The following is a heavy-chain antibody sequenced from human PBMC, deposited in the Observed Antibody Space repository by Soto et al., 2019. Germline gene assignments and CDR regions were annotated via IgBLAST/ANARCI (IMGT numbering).Heavy chain of an antibody. D-gene: IGHD6-13*01. V-gene: IGHV3-30-3*01. CDR1: GFTFSSYA. CDR3: ARGPRGIAAAGTFDY. CDR2: ISYDGSNK. J-gene: IGHJ4*02. Sequence: GGSLRLSCAASGFTFSSYAMHWVRQAPGKGLEWVAVISYDGSNKYYADSVKGRFTISRDNSKNTLYLQMNSLRAEDTAVYYCARGPRGIAAAGTFDYWGQGTLVTVSS.